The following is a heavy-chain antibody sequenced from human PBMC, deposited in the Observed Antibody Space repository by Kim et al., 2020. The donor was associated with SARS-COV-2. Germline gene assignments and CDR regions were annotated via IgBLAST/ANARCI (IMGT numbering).Heavy chain of an antibody. Sequence: GGSLRLFCAASGFTFDHSAMHWVRQAPGKGLEWVSLISGNGETKYYADSVEGRFTISIDNSKNSLYLQMNSLRTEDTALYYCVRASGWLPRSWGQGTLVTVST. CDR3: VRASGWLPRS. CDR2: ISGNGETK. CDR1: GFTFDHSA. J-gene: IGHJ5*02. D-gene: IGHD6-19*01. V-gene: IGHV3-43*02.